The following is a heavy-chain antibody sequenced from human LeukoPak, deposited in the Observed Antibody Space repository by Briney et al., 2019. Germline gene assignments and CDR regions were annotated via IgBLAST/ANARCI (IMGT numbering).Heavy chain of an antibody. Sequence: SETLSLTCTVSGGSISSGGYYWSWIRQHPGKGLEWIGYIYYSGSTNYNPSLKSRVTISVDTSKNQFSLKLSSVTAADTAVYYCARAAYYCSSTSCPLPWFDPWGQGTLVTVSS. J-gene: IGHJ5*02. CDR2: IYYSGST. V-gene: IGHV4-61*08. CDR3: ARAAYYCSSTSCPLPWFDP. D-gene: IGHD2-2*01. CDR1: GGSISSGGYY.